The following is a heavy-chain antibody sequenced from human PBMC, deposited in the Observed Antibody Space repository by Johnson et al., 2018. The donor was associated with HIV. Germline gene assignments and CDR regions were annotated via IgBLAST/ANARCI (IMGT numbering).Heavy chain of an antibody. CDR2: IKSKTDGGTT. CDR1: GFTFSNAW. J-gene: IGHJ3*02. CDR3: ARSVGVTTPGAFDI. D-gene: IGHD3-3*01. V-gene: IGHV3-15*01. Sequence: VQLVESGGGVVQPGRSLRLSCAASGFTFSNAWMSWVRQAPGKGLEWVGRIKSKTDGGTTDYAAPVKGRFTISRDDSKNTLYLQMNSLRAEDTAVYYCARSVGVTTPGAFDIWGQGTMVTVSS.